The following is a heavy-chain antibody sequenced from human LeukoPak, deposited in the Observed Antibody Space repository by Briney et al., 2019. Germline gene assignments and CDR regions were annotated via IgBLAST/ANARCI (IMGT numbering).Heavy chain of an antibody. Sequence: SETLSLTCTVSGDSISSGTYYWSWIRQPAGKGLEWIGRVYSSGSTNYNPSLKSRITMSVDTSKNQFSLKLSSVTAADTAVYYCARDESSIAVAGTDAFDIWGQGTMVTVSS. J-gene: IGHJ3*02. D-gene: IGHD6-19*01. CDR3: ARDESSIAVAGTDAFDI. CDR2: VYSSGST. CDR1: GDSISSGTYY. V-gene: IGHV4-61*02.